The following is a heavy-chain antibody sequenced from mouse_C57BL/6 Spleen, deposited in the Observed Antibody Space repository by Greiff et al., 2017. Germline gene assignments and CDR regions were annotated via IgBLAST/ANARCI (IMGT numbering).Heavy chain of an antibody. CDR2: IYPRSGNT. Sequence: QVQLQQPGAELVMPGASVKLSCKASGYTFTSYWMHWVKQRPGQGLEWIGEIYPRSGNTYYNEKFKGKATLTADKSSSTAYMELRSLTSEDSAVYFCAGIYDGYYNAMDYWGQGTSVTVSS. CDR1: GYTFTSYW. CDR3: AGIYDGYYNAMDY. J-gene: IGHJ4*01. V-gene: IGHV1-81*01. D-gene: IGHD2-3*01.